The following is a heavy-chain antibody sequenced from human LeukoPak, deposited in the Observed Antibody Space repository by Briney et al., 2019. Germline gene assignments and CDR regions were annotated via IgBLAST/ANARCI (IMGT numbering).Heavy chain of an antibody. D-gene: IGHD4-17*01. CDR1: GRSLSNYY. Sequence: SETLSLTCTVSGRSLSNYYWSWIRQPPGKGLEWIGYIYYSGRTKYNPSLKSRVTLSVDTSKNQFSLKLRSVTAADTALYYCATDRPSYGNAFVIWGQGTMVTVSS. V-gene: IGHV4-59*12. CDR2: IYYSGRT. CDR3: ATDRPSYGNAFVI. J-gene: IGHJ3*02.